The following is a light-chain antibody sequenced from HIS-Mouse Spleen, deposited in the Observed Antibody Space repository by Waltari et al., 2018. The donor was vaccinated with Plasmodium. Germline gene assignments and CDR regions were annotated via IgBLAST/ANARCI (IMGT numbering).Light chain of an antibody. CDR1: SRDFGGYNY. Sequence: QSALTQPRSVSGSPGQSVTISCAGTSRDFGGYNYVSLYQQHPGKAPKLMISDVSKRPSGVPDRFSGSKSGNTASLTISGLQAEDEADYYCCSYAGSYTLVFGGGTKLTVL. CDR3: CSYAGSYTLV. V-gene: IGLV2-11*01. CDR2: DVS. J-gene: IGLJ2*01.